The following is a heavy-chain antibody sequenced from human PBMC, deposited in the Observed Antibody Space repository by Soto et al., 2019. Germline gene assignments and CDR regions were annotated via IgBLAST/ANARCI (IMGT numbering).Heavy chain of an antibody. D-gene: IGHD1-20*01. CDR1: GYTFSNDA. J-gene: IGHJ4*02. CDR3: ARTSRYYWNNAMY. V-gene: IGHV1-18*01. Sequence: QVQLVQSGAEVKKPGASVKVSCKASGYTFSNDAITWGRQAPGQGLEWIGWVSAYNGNTNYAQKFKGRGTMTTDTSTGTAYMKIRSLRYDDPAVYFCARTSRYYWNNAMYWGPGTLVTVSS. CDR2: VSAYNGNT.